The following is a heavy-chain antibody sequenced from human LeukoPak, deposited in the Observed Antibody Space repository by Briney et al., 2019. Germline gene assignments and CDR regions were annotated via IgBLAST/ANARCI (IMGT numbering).Heavy chain of an antibody. V-gene: IGHV3-48*03. Sequence: GGSLRLSCAASGFTFSSYEMNGVRQAPGKGREWVSYISSSGSTIYYADSLKGRFTISRDNAKNSLSLQMNSLRAEDTAVYYCARDSHSSGYDFDYWGQGTLVTVSS. CDR3: ARDSHSSGYDFDY. J-gene: IGHJ4*02. CDR2: ISSSGSTI. D-gene: IGHD3-22*01. CDR1: GFTFSSYE.